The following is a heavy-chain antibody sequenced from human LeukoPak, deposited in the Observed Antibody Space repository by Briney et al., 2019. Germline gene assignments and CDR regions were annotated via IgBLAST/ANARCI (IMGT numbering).Heavy chain of an antibody. CDR3: ARVGSSSWYYFDY. J-gene: IGHJ4*02. Sequence: SQTLSLTCAVSGGPISSGGYSWSWIRQPPGTGLEWIGYIYHSGSTYYNPSLKSRVTISVDRSKNQFSLKLSSVTAADTAVYYCARVGSSSWYYFDYWGQGTLVTVSS. V-gene: IGHV4-30-2*01. D-gene: IGHD6-13*01. CDR1: GGPISSGGYS. CDR2: IYHSGST.